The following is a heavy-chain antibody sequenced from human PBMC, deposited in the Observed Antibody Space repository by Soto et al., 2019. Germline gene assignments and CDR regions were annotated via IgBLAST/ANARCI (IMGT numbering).Heavy chain of an antibody. CDR3: ARVLSSSGYAPEGY. D-gene: IGHD3-22*01. Sequence: GGSLRLSCAASGFTFSSYWMSWVRQAPGKGLEWVANIKQDGSEKYYVDSVKGRFTISRDNAKNSLYLQMNSLRAEDTAVYYCARVLSSSGYAPEGYWGQGTLVTAPQ. V-gene: IGHV3-7*01. J-gene: IGHJ4*02. CDR1: GFTFSSYW. CDR2: IKQDGSEK.